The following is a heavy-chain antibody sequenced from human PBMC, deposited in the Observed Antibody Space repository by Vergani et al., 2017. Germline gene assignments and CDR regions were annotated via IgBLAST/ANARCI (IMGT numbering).Heavy chain of an antibody. V-gene: IGHV3-21*01. CDR2: ISSGSSYI. Sequence: EVQLVESGGGLVKPGGSLRLSCAASGFTFSSYSLNWVRQAPGKGLEWVSSISSGSSYIYHADSVKGRFTISRDNAKNSLYLQMNSLGAEDTAVYYCARGKEGNYYYYGMDVWGQGTTVTVSS. CDR3: ARGKEGNYYYYGMDV. CDR1: GFTFSSYS. J-gene: IGHJ6*02.